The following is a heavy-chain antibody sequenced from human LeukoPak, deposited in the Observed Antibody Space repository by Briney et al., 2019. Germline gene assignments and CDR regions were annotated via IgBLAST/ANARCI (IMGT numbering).Heavy chain of an antibody. V-gene: IGHV1-18*01. D-gene: IGHD2-2*02. CDR3: ARDSSGYCSSTSCYNDGWFDP. CDR2: ISAYNGNT. J-gene: IGHJ5*02. CDR1: GYTFTSYG. Sequence: ASVKASCKASGYTFTSYGISWVRQAPGQGLEWMGWISAYNGNTNYAQKLQGRVTMTTDTSTSTAYMELRSLRSDDTAVYYCARDSSGYCSSTSCYNDGWFDPWGQGTLVTVSS.